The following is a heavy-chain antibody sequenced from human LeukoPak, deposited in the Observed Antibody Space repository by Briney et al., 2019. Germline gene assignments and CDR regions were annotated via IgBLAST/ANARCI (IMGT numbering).Heavy chain of an antibody. Sequence: GRSLRLSCVATGYSFDNSAMHWVRQAPGKGLEWVSAISYNSHNINYADSVKGRFTISRDNAKASLYLQMNSLRVEDTAFYYCAGTTYDSNGEDALDLWGQGIMVIVSS. D-gene: IGHD3-22*01. J-gene: IGHJ3*01. CDR1: GYSFDNSA. CDR2: ISYNSHNI. CDR3: AGTTYDSNGEDALDL. V-gene: IGHV3-9*01.